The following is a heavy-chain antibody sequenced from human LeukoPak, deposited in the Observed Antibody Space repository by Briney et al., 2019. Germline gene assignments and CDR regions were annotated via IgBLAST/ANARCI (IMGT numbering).Heavy chain of an antibody. J-gene: IGHJ1*01. CDR3: ARAPSEIGGYYPEYFRH. CDR1: GFSFSSYW. D-gene: IGHD3-22*01. Sequence: PGGSLRLSCAASGFSFSSYWMHWVRQAPGKGLVWVSRIKSDGETYYADSVKGRFTISRDNAKNTVSLQMNSLRAEDTGVYYCARAPSEIGGYYPEYFRHWGQGTLVTVSS. V-gene: IGHV3-74*01. CDR2: IKSDGET.